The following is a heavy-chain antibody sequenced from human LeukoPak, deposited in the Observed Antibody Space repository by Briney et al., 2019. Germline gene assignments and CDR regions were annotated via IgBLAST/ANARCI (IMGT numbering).Heavy chain of an antibody. D-gene: IGHD3-10*01. CDR3: ARRGGGSGSPYNWFDP. J-gene: IGHJ5*02. Sequence: SVKVSCKASGGTFSSYAISWVRQAPGRGLEWMGGIIPIFGTANYAQKFQGRVTITTDESTSTAYMELSSLRSEDTAVYYCARRGGGSGSPYNWFDPWGQGTLVTVSS. V-gene: IGHV1-69*05. CDR1: GGTFSSYA. CDR2: IIPIFGTA.